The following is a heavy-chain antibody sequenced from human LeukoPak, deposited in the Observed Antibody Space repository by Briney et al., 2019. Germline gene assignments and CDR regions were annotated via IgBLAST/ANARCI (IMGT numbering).Heavy chain of an antibody. CDR3: ATYYCGGDCYGFDY. J-gene: IGHJ4*02. V-gene: IGHV3-7*03. D-gene: IGHD2-21*02. Sequence: PGGSLRLSCAASGFTFSSYWMSWVRQAPGNGLEWVANIKQDGSEKYYVDSVKGRFTISRDNAKNSLYLQMNSLRAEDTAVYYCATYYCGGDCYGFDYWGQGTLVTVSS. CDR1: GFTFSSYW. CDR2: IKQDGSEK.